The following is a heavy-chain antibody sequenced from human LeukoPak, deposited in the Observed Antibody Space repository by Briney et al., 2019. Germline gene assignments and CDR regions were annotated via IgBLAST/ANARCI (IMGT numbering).Heavy chain of an antibody. J-gene: IGHJ4*02. D-gene: IGHD6-13*01. CDR2: ISRNGGST. CDR3: VKDLYKGDTSSWYYFDY. V-gene: IGHV3-64D*06. Sequence: PGGSLRLSCSASGFTFSTYDMYWVRQTPGKGLECVSAISRNGGSTYYADPAKGRFTISRDNSKNTVSLQMSSLRAEDTAVYYCVKDLYKGDTSSWYYFDYWGQGTLVTVSS. CDR1: GFTFSTYD.